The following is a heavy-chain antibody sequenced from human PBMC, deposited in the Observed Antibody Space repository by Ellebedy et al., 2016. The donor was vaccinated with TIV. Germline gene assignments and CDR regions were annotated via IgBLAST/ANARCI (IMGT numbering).Heavy chain of an antibody. V-gene: IGHV1-46*01. J-gene: IGHJ4*02. CDR1: GYTFTNYY. CDR3: ARDRAGPGKYYGGYFDY. Sequence: ASVKVSXXASGYTFTNYYMHWVRQAPGQGLEWMGIITPSGGSATYAQKFQGRVTMTRDTSTSTVYMELSSLRSEDTAVYYCARDRAGPGKYYGGYFDYWGQGTLVTVSS. CDR2: ITPSGGSA. D-gene: IGHD2/OR15-2a*01.